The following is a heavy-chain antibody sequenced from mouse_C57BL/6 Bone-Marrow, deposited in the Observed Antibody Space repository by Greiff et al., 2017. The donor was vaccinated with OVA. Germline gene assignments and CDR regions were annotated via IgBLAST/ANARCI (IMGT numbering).Heavy chain of an antibody. Sequence: EVQGVESGGDLVKPGGSLKLSCAASGFTFSSYGMSWVRQTPDKRLEWVATISSGGSYTYYPDSVKGRFTISRDNAKNTLYLQMSSLKSEDTAMYYCARELAPCDYWGQGTTLTVSS. CDR2: ISSGGSYT. J-gene: IGHJ2*01. CDR1: GFTFSSYG. CDR3: ARELAPCDY. V-gene: IGHV5-6*01. D-gene: IGHD4-1*01.